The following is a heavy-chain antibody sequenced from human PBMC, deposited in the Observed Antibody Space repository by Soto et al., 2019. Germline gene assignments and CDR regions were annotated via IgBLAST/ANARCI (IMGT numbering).Heavy chain of an antibody. V-gene: IGHV1-2*04. D-gene: IGHD3-9*01. CDR2: INPNSGGT. CDR1: GYTFTGYY. Sequence: ASVKVSCKASGYTFTGYYMHWVRHAPGQGLEWMGWINPNSGGTNYAQKFQGWVTMTRDTSVSTAYMELSRLRSDDTAVYYCARDQWAYYDILTGYYYYYGMDVWGQGTTVTVSS. CDR3: ARDQWAYYDILTGYYYYYGMDV. J-gene: IGHJ6*02.